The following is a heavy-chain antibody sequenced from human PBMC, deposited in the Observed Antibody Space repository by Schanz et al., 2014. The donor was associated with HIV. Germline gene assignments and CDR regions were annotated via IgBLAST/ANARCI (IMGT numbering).Heavy chain of an antibody. V-gene: IGHV3-30*18. Sequence: QVQLVESGGGVVQPGRSLRLSWAGSGFSFDTFGIHWVRQAPGKGLEWLAVKSNDGRNKKFANSVKGRFTISRDNSKNTVYLQAKSLRPEDTAVYYCAKDRNQYDSRYIGKGNYYYYYGMDVWGQGTTVTVS. J-gene: IGHJ6*02. CDR1: GFSFDTFG. CDR3: AKDRNQYDSRYIGKGNYYYYYGMDV. CDR2: KSNDGRNK. D-gene: IGHD3-22*01.